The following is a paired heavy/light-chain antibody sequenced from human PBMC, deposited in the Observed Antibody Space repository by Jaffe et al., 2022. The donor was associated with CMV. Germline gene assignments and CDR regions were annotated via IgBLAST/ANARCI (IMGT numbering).Heavy chain of an antibody. D-gene: IGHD6-13*01. V-gene: IGHV3-21*02. CDR2: ISTYSTNI. J-gene: IGHJ6*03. Sequence: EVQLVESGGGLVKPGGSLRLSCAASEFIFSSYTMNWVRQAPGKGLEWVSSISTYSTNINYADSVKGRFTISRDNAKNSLYLQMNSLRAEDTAVYYCARDFRVTEREYSSSWGYSYYYYYMDVWGKGTTVTVSS. CDR1: EFIFSSYT. CDR3: ARDFRVTEREYSSSWGYSYYYYYMDV.
Light chain of an antibody. CDR3: NSRDSSGNLVV. CDR2: GKN. J-gene: IGLJ2*01. CDR1: SLRSYY. V-gene: IGLV3-19*01. Sequence: SSELTQDPAVSVALGQTVRITCQGDSLRSYYASWYQQKPGQAPILVIYGKNNRPSGIPDRFSGSSSGNTASLTITGAQADDEADYYCNSRDSSGNLVVFGGGTKLTVL.